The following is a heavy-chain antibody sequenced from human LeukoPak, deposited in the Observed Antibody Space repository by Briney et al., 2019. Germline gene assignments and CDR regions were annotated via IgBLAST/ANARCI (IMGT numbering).Heavy chain of an antibody. CDR1: GFTFSSYG. CDR2: ISYDGSNK. CDR3: AKDPRPLAVAGTFDY. V-gene: IGHV3-30*18. D-gene: IGHD6-19*01. J-gene: IGHJ4*02. Sequence: PGGSLRLSCAASGFTFSSYGMHWVRQAPGKGLEWVAVISYDGSNKYYADSVKGRFTISRDNSKNTLYLQMNSLRAEDTAVYYCAKDPRPLAVAGTFDYWSQGTLVTVSS.